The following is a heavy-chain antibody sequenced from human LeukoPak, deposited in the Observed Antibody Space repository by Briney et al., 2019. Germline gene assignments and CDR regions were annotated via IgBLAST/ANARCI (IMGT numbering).Heavy chain of an antibody. Sequence: GASVKVSCKASGGTFSSYAINWVRQAPGQGLEWMGWISTYNDKTNYAQKFQGRVTMTTDTSTSTAYMELRSLRSDDTAVYYCARDGGYNSGYYDYWGQGTPVTVSS. CDR1: GGTFSSYA. CDR2: ISTYNDKT. D-gene: IGHD5-18*01. J-gene: IGHJ4*02. V-gene: IGHV1-18*01. CDR3: ARDGGYNSGYYDY.